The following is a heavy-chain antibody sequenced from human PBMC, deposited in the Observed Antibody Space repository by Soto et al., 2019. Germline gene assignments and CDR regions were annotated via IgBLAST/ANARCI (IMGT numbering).Heavy chain of an antibody. CDR1: GGSISRGGYY. Sequence: SETLSLTCTVSGGSISRGGYYWSWLRQHPGKGLEWIGYIYYSGSTYYNPSLKSRVTISVDTSKNQFPLKLSSVTAADTAVHYWASGTVTRLYYFEYWGQGTLVTVSS. CDR2: IYYSGST. J-gene: IGHJ4*02. D-gene: IGHD4-17*01. V-gene: IGHV4-31*03. CDR3: ASGTVTRLYYFEY.